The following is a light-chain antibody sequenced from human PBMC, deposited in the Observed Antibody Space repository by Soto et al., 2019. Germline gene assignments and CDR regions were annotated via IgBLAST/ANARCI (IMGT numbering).Light chain of an antibody. J-gene: IGKJ2*01. V-gene: IGKV3-15*01. CDR2: GAS. Sequence: EVVMTQSPATLSVSPGERATLSCRASQSVRSNLAWYQQKPGQAPRLLIYGASTRATDIPARFSGSGSGSDFTLTISSLQSEDFAVYYCQQYNNWPPYTFGQGTKVEIK. CDR1: QSVRSN. CDR3: QQYNNWPPYT.